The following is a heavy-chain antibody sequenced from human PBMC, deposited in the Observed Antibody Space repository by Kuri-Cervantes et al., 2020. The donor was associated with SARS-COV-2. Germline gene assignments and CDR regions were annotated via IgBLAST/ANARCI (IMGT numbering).Heavy chain of an antibody. J-gene: IGHJ4*02. CDR3: ARGTKAARQILSWDY. V-gene: IGHV3-30-3*01. D-gene: IGHD6-6*01. CDR1: RFSFSSYT. Sequence: GGSLRLSCAASRFSFSSYTLHWVRQAPGKGLECVAVISYDGSNKYYADSVKGRFTISRDNSKNTLYLQMNSLRAEDTAVYYCARGTKAARQILSWDYWGQGTLVTVSS. CDR2: ISYDGSNK.